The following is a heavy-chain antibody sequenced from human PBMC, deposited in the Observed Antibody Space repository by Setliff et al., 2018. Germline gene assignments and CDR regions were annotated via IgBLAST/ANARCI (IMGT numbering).Heavy chain of an antibody. J-gene: IGHJ4*02. V-gene: IGHV4-39*07. D-gene: IGHD3-22*01. CDR3: ARDSALHSYHYDSSGYLDY. CDR1: GDSISSTRYQ. Sequence: PSGTLSLTCTVSGDSISSTRYQWGWVRQPPGKGLEWIGSIYYTGTAYYNPSLKSRVTISVDRPKNQFSLKLSSVTAADTGVYYCARDSALHSYHYDSSGYLDYWGQGALVTVSS. CDR2: IYYTGTA.